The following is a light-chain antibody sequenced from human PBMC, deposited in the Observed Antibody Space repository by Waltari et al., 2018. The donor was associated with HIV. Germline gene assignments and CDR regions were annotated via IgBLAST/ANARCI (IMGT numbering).Light chain of an antibody. Sequence: LVLTQSPYASASLGAPVTLTCTLTTWHRSYAIAWHQQPPEKGPRFLMKLNSDGSHSKGDRIPDRSSCSSGAERSITISILQSEDEADYYRQTWGTGVFGGGTKLTVL. CDR3: QTWGTGV. J-gene: IGLJ3*02. CDR1: TWHRSYA. CDR2: LNSDGSH. V-gene: IGLV4-69*01.